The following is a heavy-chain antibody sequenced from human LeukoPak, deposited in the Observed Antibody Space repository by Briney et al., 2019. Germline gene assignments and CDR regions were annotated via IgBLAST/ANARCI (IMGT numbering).Heavy chain of an antibody. Sequence: KPGGSLRLSCAASGFTFSSYSFNWVRQVPGKGLEWVSSITTTFYTYYTDSVKGRFTISRDNAKNSLYLQMISLRAEDTAVYYCARVRANWHEDYWGQGTLVTVSS. J-gene: IGHJ4*02. V-gene: IGHV3-21*01. CDR3: ARVRANWHEDY. D-gene: IGHD5-24*01. CDR2: ITTTFYT. CDR1: GFTFSSYS.